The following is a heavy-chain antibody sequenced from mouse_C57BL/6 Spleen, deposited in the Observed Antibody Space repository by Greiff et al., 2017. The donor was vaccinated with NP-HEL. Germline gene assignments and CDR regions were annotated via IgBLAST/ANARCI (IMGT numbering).Heavy chain of an antibody. CDR1: GYTFTSYW. CDR2: IDPSDSYT. V-gene: IGHV1-69*01. CDR3: ARLGVYGYGGRAMDY. J-gene: IGHJ4*01. Sequence: QVQLQQPGAELVMPGASVKLSCKASGYTFTSYWMHWVKQRPGQGLEWIGEIDPSDSYTNYNQKFKGKSTLTVDKSSSTAYMQLSSLTSEDSAVYYGARLGVYGYGGRAMDYWGQGTSVTVSS. D-gene: IGHD2-2*01.